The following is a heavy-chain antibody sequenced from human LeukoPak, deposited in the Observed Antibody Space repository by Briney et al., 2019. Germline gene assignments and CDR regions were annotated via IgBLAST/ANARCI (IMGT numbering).Heavy chain of an antibody. D-gene: IGHD1-26*01. J-gene: IGHJ4*02. V-gene: IGHV4-34*01. Sequence: SETLSLTCAVYGGSFSGYDWTWIRQPPGKGLEWIGDINHSESTNYNPSLKSRVTISVDTSKNQFSLKLSSVTAADTAVYYCARAREVGAINYWGQGTLVTVSS. CDR3: ARAREVGAINY. CDR2: INHSEST. CDR1: GGSFSGYD.